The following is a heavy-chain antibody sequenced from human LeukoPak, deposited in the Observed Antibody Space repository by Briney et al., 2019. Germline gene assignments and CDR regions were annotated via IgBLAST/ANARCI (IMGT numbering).Heavy chain of an antibody. CDR1: GGSFSGYY. Sequence: PSETLSLTCAVYGGSFSGYYWSWIRQPPGKGLEWIGEINHSGSTNYNPSLKSRVTISVDTSKNQFSLKLSSVTAADTAVYYCAREGTIFGVVFLMDVWGKGTTVTVSS. V-gene: IGHV4-34*01. CDR2: INHSGST. CDR3: AREGTIFGVVFLMDV. D-gene: IGHD3-3*01. J-gene: IGHJ6*04.